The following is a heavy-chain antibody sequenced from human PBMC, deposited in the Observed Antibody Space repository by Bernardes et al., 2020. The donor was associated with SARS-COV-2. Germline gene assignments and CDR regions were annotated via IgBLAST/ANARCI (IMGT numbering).Heavy chain of an antibody. CDR2: INPNSGGT. V-gene: IGHV1-2*02. D-gene: IGHD3-22*01. CDR1: GYTFTGYY. CDR3: AIPPTNYDRYGMDV. J-gene: IGHJ6*02. Sequence: ASVQVSCKASGYTFTGYYVHWVRQAPGQGLEWMGWINPNSGGTNYAQKFQDRVTMTRDTSISTAYMELSRLRSDDTAVYYCAIPPTNYDRYGMDVWGQGTTVTVSS.